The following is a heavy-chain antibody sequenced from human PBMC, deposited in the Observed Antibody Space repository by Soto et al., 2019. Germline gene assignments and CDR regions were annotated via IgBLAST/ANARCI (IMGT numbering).Heavy chain of an antibody. CDR3: ARDGDRQLVPPTPFDY. CDR1: GYTFTSYY. V-gene: IGHV1-46*01. J-gene: IGHJ4*02. CDR2: INPSGGST. Sequence: GASVKVSCKASGYTFTSYYMHWVRQAPGQGLEWMGIINPSGGSTSYAQKFQGRVTMTRDTSTSTVYMELSSLRSEDTAVYYCARDGDRQLVPPTPFDYWGQGTLVTVSS. D-gene: IGHD6-6*01.